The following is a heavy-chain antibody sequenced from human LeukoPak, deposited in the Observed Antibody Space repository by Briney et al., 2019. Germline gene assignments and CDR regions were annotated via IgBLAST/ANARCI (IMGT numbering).Heavy chain of an antibody. CDR2: ITGSGGVT. D-gene: IGHD5-24*01. Sequence: PGGSLRLSCAATGFXFSNYAISWVRQAPGKGLEWVSPITGSGGVTYYADSVKGRFTISRDNSKNTLYLQVSSLRAADTALYYCAKVQEMSTVLPPFHYWGQGTLVTVSS. J-gene: IGHJ4*02. V-gene: IGHV3-23*01. CDR3: AKVQEMSTVLPPFHY. CDR1: GFXFSNYA.